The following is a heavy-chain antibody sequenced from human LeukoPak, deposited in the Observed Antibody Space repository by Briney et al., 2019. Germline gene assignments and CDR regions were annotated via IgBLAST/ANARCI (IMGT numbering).Heavy chain of an antibody. V-gene: IGHV3-23*01. CDR1: GFTFSSYA. CDR3: AREDDSSGYSLDY. CDR2: ISGSGGST. J-gene: IGHJ4*02. Sequence: GGSLRLSCAASGFTFSSYAMSWVRQAPGKGLEWVSSISGSGGSTYYADSLKGRFTISRDNAKNSLYLQMNSLRAEDTAVYYCAREDDSSGYSLDYWGQGTLVTVSS. D-gene: IGHD3-22*01.